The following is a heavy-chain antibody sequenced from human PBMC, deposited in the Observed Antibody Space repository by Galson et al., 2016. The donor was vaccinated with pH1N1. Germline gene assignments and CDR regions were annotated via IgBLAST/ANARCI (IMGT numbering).Heavy chain of an antibody. Sequence: SLRLSCAVSGFSIRDYGMAWVRQSPGKGLEWVATISNNNVDRHYADSVKGRFTISRDDSENTFFLEMNSLTAGDTALYYCARDCCGTTPIDYWGQGTRVTVSS. CDR3: ARDCCGTTPIDY. J-gene: IGHJ4*02. CDR1: GFSIRDYG. CDR2: ISNNNVDR. V-gene: IGHV3-23*01. D-gene: IGHD4-17*01.